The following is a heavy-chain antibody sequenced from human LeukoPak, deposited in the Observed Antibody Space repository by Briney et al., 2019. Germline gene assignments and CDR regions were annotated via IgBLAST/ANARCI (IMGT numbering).Heavy chain of an antibody. J-gene: IGHJ3*02. D-gene: IGHD3-16*01. Sequence: AGGSLRLSCASRLTFSIDWMYWVRQAPGKGLVWVSHINNDGSSTTYADSVKSRFTISRDNAKNTLYLQMNSLRVEDTAVYYCARGVWGAYDIWGQGTMVSVSS. CDR2: INNDGSST. V-gene: IGHV3-74*01. CDR1: RLTFSIDW. CDR3: ARGVWGAYDI.